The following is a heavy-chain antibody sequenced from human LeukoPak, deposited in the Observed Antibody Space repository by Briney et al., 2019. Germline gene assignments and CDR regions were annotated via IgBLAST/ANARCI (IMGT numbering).Heavy chain of an antibody. CDR2: IYYSGST. D-gene: IGHD5-18*01. CDR1: GGSISSYY. Sequence: SETLSLTCTVSGGSISSYYWSWIRQPPGKGLEWIGYIYYSGSTNYNPSLKSRVTISVDTSKNQFSLKLSSVTAADTAVYYCARHTVDTYGMDVRGQGTTVTVSS. CDR3: ARHTVDTYGMDV. J-gene: IGHJ6*02. V-gene: IGHV4-59*08.